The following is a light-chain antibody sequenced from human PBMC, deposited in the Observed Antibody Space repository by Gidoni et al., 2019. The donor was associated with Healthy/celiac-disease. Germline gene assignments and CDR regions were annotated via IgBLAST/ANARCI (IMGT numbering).Light chain of an antibody. J-gene: IGLJ2*01. CDR1: KLGDKY. V-gene: IGLV3-1*01. Sequence: SYALTQPPSVSVSPGQTASITCSGDKLGDKYACWYQQKPGQSPVLVIYQDSKRPSGITERFSGSNSGNTATLTISGTQAMDEADYYCQAWDSSTVVFGGGTKLTVL. CDR3: QAWDSSTVV. CDR2: QDS.